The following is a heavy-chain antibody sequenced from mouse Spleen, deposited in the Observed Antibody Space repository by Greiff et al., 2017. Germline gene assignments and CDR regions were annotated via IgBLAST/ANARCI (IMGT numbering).Heavy chain of an antibody. V-gene: IGHV1-69*01. CDR2: IDPSDSYT. CDR1: GYTFTSYW. J-gene: IGHJ2*01. CDR3: AVYYYDGSYVGY. D-gene: IGHD1-1*01. Sequence: VQLQQPGAELVMPGASVKLSCKASGYTFTSYWMHWVKQRPGQGLEWIGEIDPSDSYTNYNQKFKGKATLTVDKSSSTAYMQLSSLTSEDSAVYYCAVYYYDGSYVGYWGQGTTLTVSS.